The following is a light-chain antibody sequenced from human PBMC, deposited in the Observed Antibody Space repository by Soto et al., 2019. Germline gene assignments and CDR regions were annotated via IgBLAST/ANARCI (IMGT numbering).Light chain of an antibody. CDR2: RNT. Sequence: QSMLTQPPSASGTPWQRVTISCSGSTSNIGSDTVNWYQPLPGTAPKLLIYRNTQLPSGVPDRFSGSKSGASASLAISGLQSEDEADYYCASWDDSLDVVVFGGGTQLTVL. J-gene: IGLJ2*01. V-gene: IGLV1-44*01. CDR3: ASWDDSLDVVV. CDR1: TSNIGSDT.